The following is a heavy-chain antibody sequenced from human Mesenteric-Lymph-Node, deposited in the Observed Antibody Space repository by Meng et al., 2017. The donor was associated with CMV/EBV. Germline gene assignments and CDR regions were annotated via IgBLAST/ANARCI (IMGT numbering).Heavy chain of an antibody. CDR2: IKQDGSEN. Sequence: GESLKISCAASGFTFRDHWMTWVRQVPGKGLEWVANIKQDGSENHYVDSVKGRFTISRDNAKNSLYLQMNSLRAEDTAVYFCARLGAASGRYWFDPWGQGTLVTVSS. CDR3: ARLGAASGRYWFDP. D-gene: IGHD6-13*01. J-gene: IGHJ5*02. CDR1: GFTFRDHW. V-gene: IGHV3-7*02.